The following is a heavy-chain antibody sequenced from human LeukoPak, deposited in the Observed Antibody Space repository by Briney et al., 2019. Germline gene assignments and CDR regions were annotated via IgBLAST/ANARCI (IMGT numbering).Heavy chain of an antibody. CDR2: ISSSSSYI. CDR1: GFTFSSYS. D-gene: IGHD2-2*01. J-gene: IGHJ4*02. CDR3: ARGGCTSASCYLFDY. Sequence: GGSLRLSCAASGFTFSSYSMNWVRQAPGKGLEWVSSISSSSSYIYYADSVKGRFTISRDNAKNSLYLQMNSLRAEDTAVYYCARGGCTSASCYLFDYWGQGTLVTVSS. V-gene: IGHV3-21*01.